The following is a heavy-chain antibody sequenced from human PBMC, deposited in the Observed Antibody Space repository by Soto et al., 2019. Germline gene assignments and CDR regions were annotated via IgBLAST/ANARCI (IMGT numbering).Heavy chain of an antibody. CDR2: INHSGST. CDR3: ARGRRGIAAARRYYYYGMDV. J-gene: IGHJ6*02. V-gene: IGHV4-34*01. CDR1: GGSFSGYY. D-gene: IGHD6-13*01. Sequence: SETLSLTCAVYGGSFSGYYWSWIRQPPGKGLEWIGEINHSGSTNYNPSLKSRVTISVDTSKNQFSLKLSSVTAADTAVYYCARGRRGIAAARRYYYYGMDVWGPGTTVTVSS.